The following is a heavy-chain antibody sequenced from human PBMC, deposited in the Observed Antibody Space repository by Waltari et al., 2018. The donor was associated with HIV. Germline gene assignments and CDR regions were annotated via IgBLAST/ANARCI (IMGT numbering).Heavy chain of an antibody. CDR1: GGSVINSDYY. D-gene: IGHD2-8*01. J-gene: IGHJ6*02. CDR3: ARRPRMAAFYLYYGMDV. CDR2: IYYTGTT. V-gene: IGHV4-39*01. Sequence: QLQLQQSGPGLVKPSETLSLPCTVSGGSVINSDYYWDFIRQSPGKGLEWIGNIYYTGTTFYSPSLNSRVTMSADLSRNQFSLRLNSVTAADTAIYYCARRPRMAAFYLYYGMDVWGQGTTVTVSS.